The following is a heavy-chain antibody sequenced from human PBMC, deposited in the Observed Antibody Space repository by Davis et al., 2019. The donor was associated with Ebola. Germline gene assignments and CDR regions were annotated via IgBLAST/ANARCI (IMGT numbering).Heavy chain of an antibody. CDR3: ARSKSTLSVLYYYYGMDV. CDR2: IIPIFGTA. CDR1: GGTFSSYA. J-gene: IGHJ6*02. D-gene: IGHD2/OR15-2a*01. V-gene: IGHV1-69*13. Sequence: SVKVSCKASGGTFSSYAISWVRQAPGQGLEWMGGIIPIFGTANYAQKFQGRVTITADESTSTAYMELSSLRSEDTAVYYCARSKSTLSVLYYYYGMDVWGQGTTVTVSS.